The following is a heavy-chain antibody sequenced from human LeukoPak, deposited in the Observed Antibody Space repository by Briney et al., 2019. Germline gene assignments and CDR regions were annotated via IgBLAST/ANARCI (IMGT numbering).Heavy chain of an antibody. CDR3: ARDQLWFGELPFDY. V-gene: IGHV3-21*05. D-gene: IGHD3-10*01. CDR2: VSSSSSYI. CDR1: GFTFSSYS. J-gene: IGHJ4*02. Sequence: GGSLRLSCAVSGFTFSSYSMNWVRQAPGTGLEGVSYVSSSSSYISYADSVKGRFTSSRDNAKNTLYLQMNSLRAEDTAVYYCARDQLWFGELPFDYWGQGTLVTVSS.